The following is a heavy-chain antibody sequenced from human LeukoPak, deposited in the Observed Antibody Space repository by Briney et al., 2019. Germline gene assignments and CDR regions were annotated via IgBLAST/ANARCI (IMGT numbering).Heavy chain of an antibody. CDR2: ISGSGGRT. CDR1: GFTFSNYA. CDR3: AKNLLSLWLIDN. D-gene: IGHD2-21*01. V-gene: IGHV3-23*01. J-gene: IGHJ4*02. Sequence: GGSLRRSWAASGFTFSNYAMSWVRQAPGKGLEWVSAISGSGGRTYYADSVKGRFTISRDNSKNTLYLQMNSLRAEDTALYYCAKNLLSLWLIDNWGQGTLVTVSS.